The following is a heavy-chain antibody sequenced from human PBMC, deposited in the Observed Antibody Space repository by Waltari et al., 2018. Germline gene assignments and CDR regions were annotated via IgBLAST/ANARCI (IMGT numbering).Heavy chain of an antibody. Sequence: QVQLQESGPGLVKPSETLSLTCAVPGFSISSGYYWGWTRQPPGRGLEWIGSIYHSGSTYYNPSLKSRATISVDTSKNQFSLKLSSVTAADTAVYYCAREGRSIAPAGTRRKDFTFDYWGQGTLVTVSS. V-gene: IGHV4-38-2*02. D-gene: IGHD6-13*01. CDR3: AREGRSIAPAGTRRKDFTFDY. J-gene: IGHJ4*02. CDR2: IYHSGST. CDR1: GFSISSGYY.